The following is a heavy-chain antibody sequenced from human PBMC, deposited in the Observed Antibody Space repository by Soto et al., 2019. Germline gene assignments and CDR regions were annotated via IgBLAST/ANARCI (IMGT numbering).Heavy chain of an antibody. CDR3: ARAIVGATPANYYYGMDV. D-gene: IGHD1-26*01. V-gene: IGHV1-69*13. CDR1: GGTFSSYA. CDR2: IIPIFGTA. Sequence: GASVKVSCKASGGTFSSYAISCVRQAPGQGLEWMGGIIPIFGTANYAQKFQGRVTITADESTSTAYMELSSLRSEDTAVYYCARAIVGATPANYYYGMDVWGQGTTVTVSS. J-gene: IGHJ6*02.